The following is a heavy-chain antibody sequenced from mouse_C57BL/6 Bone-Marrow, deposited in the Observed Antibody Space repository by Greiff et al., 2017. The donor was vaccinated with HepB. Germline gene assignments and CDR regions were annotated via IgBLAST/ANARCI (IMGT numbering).Heavy chain of an antibody. V-gene: IGHV1-4*01. CDR2: INPSSGYT. J-gene: IGHJ3*01. CDR3: ERRRAYVAY. Sequence: LVESGAELARPGASVKMSCKASGYTFTNYTMHWVKQRPGQGLEWIGYINPSSGYTKYNQKFKDKATLTADKSSSTAYMQLSSLASEDSAVYYCERRRAYVAYWGQGTLVTVSA. CDR1: GYTFTNYT. D-gene: IGHD3-1*01.